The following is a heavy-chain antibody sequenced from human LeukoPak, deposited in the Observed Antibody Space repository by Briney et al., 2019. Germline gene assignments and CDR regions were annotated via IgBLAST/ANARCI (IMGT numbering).Heavy chain of an antibody. CDR1: GFTFSRYW. Sequence: GGSLRLSCAGSGFTFSRYWMHWVRQVPEKGLVWVSRIESDGSSTNYADSVKGRFTISRDNARNSLYLQMNSLRAEDTAVYYCARELGQSDHWGQGTLVAVSS. CDR3: ARELGQSDH. V-gene: IGHV3-74*01. J-gene: IGHJ4*02. CDR2: IESDGSST.